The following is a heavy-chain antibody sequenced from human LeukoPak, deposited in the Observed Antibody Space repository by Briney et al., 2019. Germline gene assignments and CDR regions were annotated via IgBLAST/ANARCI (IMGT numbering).Heavy chain of an antibody. J-gene: IGHJ4*02. V-gene: IGHV4-61*01. D-gene: IGHD6-19*01. CDR1: GGSVSSGSYY. CDR3: ARSGVGVAGTAR. CDR2: VYYTGST. Sequence: SETLSLTCTVSGGSVSSGSYYWSWIRQPPGKGLEWIGYVYYTGSTNYNPSLKSRVTISVDTSKNQFSLKLTSVTAADTAVYYCARSGVGVAGTARWGQGTLVTVSS.